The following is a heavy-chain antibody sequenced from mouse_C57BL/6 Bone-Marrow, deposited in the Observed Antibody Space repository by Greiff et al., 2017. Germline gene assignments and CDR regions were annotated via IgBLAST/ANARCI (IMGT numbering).Heavy chain of an antibody. J-gene: IGHJ2*01. Sequence: VQLQQSGPELVKPGASVKISCKASGYAFSSSWMNWVKQRPGKGLEWIGRIYPGDGDTNYNGKFKGKATLTADKSSSTAYMQLISLTSEDSAVYFCARNPDYWGQGTTLTVSS. CDR3: ARNPDY. CDR2: IYPGDGDT. V-gene: IGHV1-82*01. CDR1: GYAFSSSW.